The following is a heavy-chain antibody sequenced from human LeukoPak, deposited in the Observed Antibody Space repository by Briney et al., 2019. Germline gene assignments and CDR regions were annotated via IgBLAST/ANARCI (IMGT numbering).Heavy chain of an antibody. D-gene: IGHD3-16*01. CDR1: GGSVSSGSYY. Sequence: SSETLSLTCTVSGGSVSSGSYYWSWIRQPPGKGLERIGYIYYSGSTNYNPSLKSRVTISVDTSKNQFSLKLSSVTAADTAVYYCARGSDYDPFDPWGQGTLVTVSS. J-gene: IGHJ5*02. CDR3: ARGSDYDPFDP. CDR2: IYYSGST. V-gene: IGHV4-61*01.